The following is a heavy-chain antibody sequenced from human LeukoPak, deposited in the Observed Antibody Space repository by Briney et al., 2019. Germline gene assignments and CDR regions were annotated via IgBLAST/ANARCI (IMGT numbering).Heavy chain of an antibody. CDR1: GLTFSNYW. CDR3: ARVNARPGTSWYFDY. J-gene: IGHJ4*02. Sequence: GGSLRLSCAASGLTFSNYWVTWVRQAPGKGLEWVANIKEDGSEKYYVDSVKGRFTISRDNAKNSLYLQMNSLRAEDTAVYYCARVNARPGTSWYFDYWGQGTLVTVSS. V-gene: IGHV3-7*03. CDR2: IKEDGSEK. D-gene: IGHD6-13*01.